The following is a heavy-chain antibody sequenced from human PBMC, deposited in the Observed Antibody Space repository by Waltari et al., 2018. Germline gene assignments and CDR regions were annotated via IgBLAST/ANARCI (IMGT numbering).Heavy chain of an antibody. V-gene: IGHV1-69*11. CDR2: IIPILGAT. CDR1: GDTFSLYA. Sequence: QVHLAQSGAEVRKPGSSVKVSCKASGDTFSLYAMAWVRQAPGQGLEWMGGIIPILGATNYAQKSQGRVTITADESTSTAYMELSSLRSEDTALYFCARGDATPPYYYFHSWGQGTLVTVSS. CDR3: ARGDATPPYYYFHS. D-gene: IGHD2-15*01. J-gene: IGHJ4*02.